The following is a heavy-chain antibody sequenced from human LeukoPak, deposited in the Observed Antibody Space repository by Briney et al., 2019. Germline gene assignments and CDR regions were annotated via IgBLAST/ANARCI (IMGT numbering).Heavy chain of an antibody. J-gene: IGHJ4*02. CDR1: GFTFSIYA. CDR3: ARGRIAVAGTVAY. V-gene: IGHV3-30-3*01. CDR2: ISYDGSNK. D-gene: IGHD6-19*01. Sequence: QTGGSLRLSCAASGFTFSIYAMHWVRQAPGKGLEWVAVISYDGSNKYYADSVKGRFTISRDNSKNTLYLQMNSLRAEDTAVYYCARGRIAVAGTVAYWGQGTLVTVSS.